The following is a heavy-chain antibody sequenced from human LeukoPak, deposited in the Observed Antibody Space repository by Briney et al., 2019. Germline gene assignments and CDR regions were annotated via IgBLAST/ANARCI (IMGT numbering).Heavy chain of an antibody. V-gene: IGHV4-30-2*01. Sequence: SQTLSLTCVVSGGSISSGGYSWSWIRQPPGKGLEWIGYIYHSGSTYLNPSLKSRVTISVDRSKNQFSLKLSSVTAADTAVYYCARVSQYSGYQDKYFDYCGQGTLVTVSA. CDR3: ARVSQYSGYQDKYFDY. CDR2: IYHSGST. CDR1: GGSISSGGYS. D-gene: IGHD5-12*01. J-gene: IGHJ4*02.